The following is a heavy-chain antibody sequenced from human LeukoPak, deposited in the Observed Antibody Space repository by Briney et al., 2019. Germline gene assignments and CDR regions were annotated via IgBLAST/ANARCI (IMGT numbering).Heavy chain of an antibody. CDR1: GDSVSSSTAT. CDR2: TYYRSKWYN. Sequence: SQTLSLTCAISGDSVSSSTATWHWIRQSPSRGLEWLGRTYYRSKWYNDHAVSVKSRITIDPDTSNNQFSLHLNSVTPEDTAVYYCAGEDKGLYGMDVWGEGTTVTVSS. D-gene: IGHD6-19*01. CDR3: AGEDKGLYGMDV. V-gene: IGHV6-1*01. J-gene: IGHJ6*04.